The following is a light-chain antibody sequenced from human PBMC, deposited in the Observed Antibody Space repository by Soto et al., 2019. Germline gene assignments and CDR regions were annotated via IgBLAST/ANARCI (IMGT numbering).Light chain of an antibody. CDR3: QQYDNWPLT. CDR2: DAS. V-gene: IGKV3D-15*01. Sequence: EIVMTQSPPTLSVSPGERATLSCRASQSVSSNLAWYQQKPGQAPRLLIYDASNRATGIPARFSGSGSGTEFTLTISSLQSEDFAVYYCQQYDNWPLTFGGGTKVDIK. CDR1: QSVSSN. J-gene: IGKJ4*01.